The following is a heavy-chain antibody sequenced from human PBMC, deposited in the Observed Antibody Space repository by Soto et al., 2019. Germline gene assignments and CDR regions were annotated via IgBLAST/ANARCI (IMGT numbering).Heavy chain of an antibody. Sequence: SETLSLTCTVSGGSISSYYWSWIRQPPGKGLEWIGYIYYGGSTNYNPSLKSRVTISVDTSKNQFSLKLSSVTAADTAVYYCARSFGVAYFDYWGQGTLVTVSS. CDR3: ARSFGVAYFDY. CDR2: IYYGGST. CDR1: GGSISSYY. D-gene: IGHD3-3*01. J-gene: IGHJ4*02. V-gene: IGHV4-59*08.